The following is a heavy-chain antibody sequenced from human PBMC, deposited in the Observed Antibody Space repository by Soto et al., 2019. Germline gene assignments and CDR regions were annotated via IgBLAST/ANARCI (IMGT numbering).Heavy chain of an antibody. V-gene: IGHV4-31*03. CDR1: GGSISSGGYY. Sequence: QVQLQESGPGLVKPSQTLSLTCSVSGGSISSGGYYWSWIRQHPEKGLEWIGYIYYSGRTNYNPAIKSRVIISVDTSSNRFSLDLRSVTDADTAIYYCARHSASWQWFDYWGQGTLVTVSS. CDR2: IYYSGRT. J-gene: IGHJ5*01. D-gene: IGHD1-26*01. CDR3: ARHSASWQWFDY.